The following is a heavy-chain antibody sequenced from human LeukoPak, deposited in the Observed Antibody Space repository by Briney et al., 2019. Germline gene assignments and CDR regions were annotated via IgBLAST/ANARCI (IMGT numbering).Heavy chain of an antibody. CDR1: GGSISSYY. CDR3: ARVAARAYYYYYMDV. D-gene: IGHD6-6*01. V-gene: IGHV4-59*01. J-gene: IGHJ6*03. Sequence: PSETLSLTCTVSGGSISSYYWSWIRQPPGKGLEWIGYIYYSGSTNYNPSLKSRVTISVDTSKNQFSLKLNSVTAADTAVYYCARVAARAYYYYYMDVWGKGTTVTVSS. CDR2: IYYSGST.